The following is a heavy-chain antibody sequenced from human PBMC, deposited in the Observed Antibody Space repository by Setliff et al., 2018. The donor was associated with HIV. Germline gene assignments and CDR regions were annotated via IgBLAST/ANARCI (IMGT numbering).Heavy chain of an antibody. CDR1: GFTFSSYS. CDR3: ARDSGTVVGATGPGY. D-gene: IGHD1-26*01. CDR2: ISDRSSNV. J-gene: IGHJ4*02. Sequence: GGSLRLSCAASGFTFSSYSMNWVRQAPGKGLEWVSSISDRSSNVHYTDSVKGRFTISRDNAKNSLYLQMNSLRVDDTAVYYCARDSGTVVGATGPGYWGQGTLVTVSS. V-gene: IGHV3-21*01.